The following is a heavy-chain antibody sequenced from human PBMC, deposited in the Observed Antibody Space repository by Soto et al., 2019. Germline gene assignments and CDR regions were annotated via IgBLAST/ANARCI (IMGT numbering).Heavy chain of an antibody. CDR1: GYTFTSYA. CDR3: ARDHGGGITFE. CDR2: ISAYNGNT. Sequence: QVQLVQSGAEVKKPGASVKVSCKTSGYTFTSYAISWVRQAPGQGLEWMGWISAYNGNTKYAQKLQGRVTMPTDTSTSTAYMDLRSLRSDDTAVYYCARDHGGGITFEWGQGTQVTVSS. V-gene: IGHV1-18*01. J-gene: IGHJ4*02. D-gene: IGHD3-16*01.